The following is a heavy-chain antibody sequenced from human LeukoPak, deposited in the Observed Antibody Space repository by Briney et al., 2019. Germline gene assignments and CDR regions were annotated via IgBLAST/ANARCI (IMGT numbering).Heavy chain of an antibody. J-gene: IGHJ4*02. V-gene: IGHV4-4*09. D-gene: IGHD6-19*01. CDR1: GPPISRFY. CDR3: GQTTGWPGFDY. CDR2: IYNGVPT. Sequence: SETLSLICTTSGPPISRFYWSWVRQPPGKGLEWIGNIYNGVPTFFNPSLKSRLTLSVDTSKTQFSLQLASVTAADTAVYYCGQTTGWPGFDYWGQGILVTVSP.